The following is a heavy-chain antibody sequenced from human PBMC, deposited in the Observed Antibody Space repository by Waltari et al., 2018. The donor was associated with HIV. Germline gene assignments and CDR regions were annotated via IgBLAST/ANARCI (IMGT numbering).Heavy chain of an antibody. CDR1: GFTFSKAW. Sequence: EVQLVESGGGLVKPGGSLRLSCAASGFTFSKAWMSWVRQAPGKGLEWVGRIKSKTDGGTTDYAAPVKGRFTISRDDSKNTLCLQMNSLKTEDTAVYYCTTDPPPSYGDRDYWGQGTLVTVSS. CDR2: IKSKTDGGTT. V-gene: IGHV3-15*01. CDR3: TTDPPPSYGDRDY. D-gene: IGHD4-17*01. J-gene: IGHJ4*02.